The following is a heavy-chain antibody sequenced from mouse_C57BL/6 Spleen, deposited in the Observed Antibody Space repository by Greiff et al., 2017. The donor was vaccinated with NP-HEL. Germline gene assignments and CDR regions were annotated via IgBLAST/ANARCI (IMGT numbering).Heavy chain of an antibody. V-gene: IGHV1-50*01. CDR2: IDPSDSYT. Sequence: QVQLQQPGAELVKPGASVKLSCKASGYTFTSYWMQWVKQRPGQGLEWIGEIDPSDSYTNYNQKFKGKATLTVDTSSSTAYMQLSSLTSEDSAVYYCARRGSNYSWYFDVWGTRTTVTVSS. D-gene: IGHD2-5*01. CDR1: GYTFTSYW. CDR3: ARRGSNYSWYFDV. J-gene: IGHJ1*03.